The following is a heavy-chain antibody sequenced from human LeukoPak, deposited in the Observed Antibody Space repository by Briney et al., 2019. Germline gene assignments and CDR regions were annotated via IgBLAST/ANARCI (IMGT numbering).Heavy chain of an antibody. V-gene: IGHV4-34*01. CDR3: ARGVSYCGGDCYRRGYYYYYYMDV. J-gene: IGHJ6*03. Sequence: SETLSLTCAVYGGSFSGYYWSWIRQPPGKGLEWIGEINHSGSTNYNPSLKSRVTISVDTSKNQFSLKLSSVTAADTAVYYCARGVSYCGGDCYRRGYYYYYYMDVWGKGTTVTVSS. D-gene: IGHD2-21*02. CDR2: INHSGST. CDR1: GGSFSGYY.